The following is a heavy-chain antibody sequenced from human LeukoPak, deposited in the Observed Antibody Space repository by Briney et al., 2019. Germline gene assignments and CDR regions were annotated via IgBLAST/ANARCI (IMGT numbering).Heavy chain of an antibody. J-gene: IGHJ3*02. CDR2: IISSGCTI. V-gene: IGHV3-48*02. Sequence: HPGGSLRLSCTASGFDFNFYSMMWVRQAPGKGLEWVSFIISSGCTIYYADSVRGRFNISRQNDKYSIYVKLKSQSHKDVAVYLCGREFCNDFDIWGQGTMVTVSS. CDR1: GFDFNFYS. CDR3: GREFCNDFDI.